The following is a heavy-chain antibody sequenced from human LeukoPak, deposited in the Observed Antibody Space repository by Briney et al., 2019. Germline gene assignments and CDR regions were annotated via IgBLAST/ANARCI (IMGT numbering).Heavy chain of an antibody. Sequence: GGSLRLSCAASGFTFSSYAMHWVRQAPGKGLEWVAVISYDGSNKYYADSVKGRFTISRDNSKNTLYLQMNSLRAEDTAVYYCARDAAEVVPAATYYGMDVWGQGTTVTVSS. CDR3: ARDAAEVVPAATYYGMDV. V-gene: IGHV3-30-3*01. D-gene: IGHD2-2*01. J-gene: IGHJ6*02. CDR1: GFTFSSYA. CDR2: ISYDGSNK.